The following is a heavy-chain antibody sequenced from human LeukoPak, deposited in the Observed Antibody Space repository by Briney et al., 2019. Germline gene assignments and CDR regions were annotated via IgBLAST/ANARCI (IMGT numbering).Heavy chain of an antibody. CDR2: FCYNGST. CDR1: GGSISSYY. J-gene: IGHJ6*03. V-gene: IGHV4-59*01. Sequence: SETLSLTCTVSGGSISSYYWTWIRQPPGKGLEWIGYFCYNGSTNYNPSLKSRVTISIDTSKNQFSLRLRSVTAADTAVYFCARGRVSSSTWYSTYYYFFYMDFWGKGTTVTVSS. D-gene: IGHD4-11*01. CDR3: ARGRVSSSTWYSTYYYFFYMDF.